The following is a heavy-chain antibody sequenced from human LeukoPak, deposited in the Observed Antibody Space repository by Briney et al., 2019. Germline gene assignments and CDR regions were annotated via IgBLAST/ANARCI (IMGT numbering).Heavy chain of an antibody. CDR2: IFYSGCP. CDR3: ARVGHLAAAGTYDY. J-gene: IGHJ4*02. CDR1: GRSISSYY. Sequence: SSETLSLTCTVSGRSISSYYWSWIRQPPGKGLEWFGYIFYSGCPNYYPSLKSRLTISFDTSKNQFSLKLSPVTAAGTAVYYCARVGHLAAAGTYDYWGPGTLVTVSS. V-gene: IGHV4-59*08. D-gene: IGHD6-13*01.